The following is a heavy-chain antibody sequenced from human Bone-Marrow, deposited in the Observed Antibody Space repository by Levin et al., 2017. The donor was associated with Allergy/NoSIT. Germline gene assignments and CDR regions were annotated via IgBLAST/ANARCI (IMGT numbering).Heavy chain of an antibody. Sequence: PGGSLRLSCAASGFTVSSTYMTWVRQAPGKGLEWVSLVYVGGSTHYADSVRGRFTMSTDTPKNTLDLQMNSLRAEDTAVYYCARGESSGAIASWHFDLWGRGTLVTVSS. CDR1: GFTVSSTY. CDR2: VYVGGST. V-gene: IGHV3-53*01. CDR3: ARGESSGAIASWHFDL. J-gene: IGHJ2*01. D-gene: IGHD2-15*01.